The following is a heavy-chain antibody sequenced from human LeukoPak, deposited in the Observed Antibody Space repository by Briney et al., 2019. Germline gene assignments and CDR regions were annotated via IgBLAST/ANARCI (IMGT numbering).Heavy chain of an antibody. J-gene: IGHJ6*03. V-gene: IGHV3-48*01. CDR2: ISSSSTI. CDR1: GFTFSSYS. CDR3: APKGSYYMDV. Sequence: PGGSLRLSCAASGFTFSSYSMNWVRQAPGKGLEWVSYISSSSTIYYSDSVTGRFTISRDNAKNSLYLQMNSLRAEDTAVYYCAPKGSYYMDVWGKGTTVTVSS.